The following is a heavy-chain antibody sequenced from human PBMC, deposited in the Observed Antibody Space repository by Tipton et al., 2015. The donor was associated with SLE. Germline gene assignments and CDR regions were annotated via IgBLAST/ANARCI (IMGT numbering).Heavy chain of an antibody. V-gene: IGHV4-61*01. D-gene: IGHD3-22*01. J-gene: IGHJ3*02. CDR1: GGSVSSGSYY. Sequence: LRLTCTVSGGSVSSGSYYWSWIRQPPGKGLEWIGYIYYSGNTNYNPSLKSRVTISVDPSKNQFSLKLSSVTAADTAVYYCARDLNYYDSSGYYPRGAFDIWGQGTMVTVSS. CDR3: ARDLNYYDSSGYYPRGAFDI. CDR2: IYYSGNT.